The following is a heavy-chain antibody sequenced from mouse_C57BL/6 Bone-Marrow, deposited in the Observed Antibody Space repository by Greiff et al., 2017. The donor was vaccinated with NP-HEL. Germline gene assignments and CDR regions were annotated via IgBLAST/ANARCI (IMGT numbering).Heavy chain of an antibody. D-gene: IGHD4-1*01. V-gene: IGHV6-3*01. J-gene: IGHJ3*01. CDR1: GFTFSNYW. CDR3: TTGTLFAY. Sequence: DVQLQESGGGLVQPGGSMKLSCVASGFTFSNYWMNWVRQSPEKGLEWVAQIRLKSDNYATHYAESVKGRFTISRDDSKSSVYLQMNNLRAEDTGIYYCTTGTLFAYWGQGTLVTVSA. CDR2: IRLKSDNYAT.